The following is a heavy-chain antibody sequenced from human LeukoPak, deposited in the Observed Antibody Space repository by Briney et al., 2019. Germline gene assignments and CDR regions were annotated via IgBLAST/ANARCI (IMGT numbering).Heavy chain of an antibody. CDR2: ISWNSGSI. D-gene: IGHD6-13*01. Sequence: GGSLRLSCAASGFTFDDYAMHWVRQAPGKGLEWVSGISWNSGSIGYADSVKGRFTISRDNAKNSLYLQMNSLRAEDTALYYCAKDQGSSWYDWFDPWGQGILVTVSS. CDR3: AKDQGSSWYDWFDP. V-gene: IGHV3-9*01. J-gene: IGHJ5*02. CDR1: GFTFDDYA.